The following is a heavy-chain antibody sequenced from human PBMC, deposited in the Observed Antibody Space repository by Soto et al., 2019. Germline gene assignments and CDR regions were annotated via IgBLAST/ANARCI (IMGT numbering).Heavy chain of an antibody. J-gene: IGHJ1*01. V-gene: IGHV3-15*01. D-gene: IGHD6-13*01. CDR3: AKGEYSSWLYFQQ. Sequence: SLRLSCAASGFTFSNAWMTWVRQAPGKGLEWVGRIKRTADGGTTDYAAPVKDRFTISRDDSENTLYLQMSSLKTEDTALYYCAKGEYSSWLYFQQWGQGTLVTVSS. CDR2: IKRTADGGTT. CDR1: GFTFSNAW.